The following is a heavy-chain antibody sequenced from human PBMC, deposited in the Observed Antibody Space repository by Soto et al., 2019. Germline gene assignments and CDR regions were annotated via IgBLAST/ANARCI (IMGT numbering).Heavy chain of an antibody. V-gene: IGHV3-21*01. J-gene: IGHJ4*02. CDR2: ISSSSSYI. Sequence: GGSLRLSCAASGFTFSSYSMNWVRQAPGKGLEWVSSISSSSSYIYYADSVKGRFTISRDNAKNSLYLQMNSLRAEDTAVYYCARDSNAVAGTDYWGQGTLVTVSS. CDR1: GFTFSSYS. CDR3: ARDSNAVAGTDY. D-gene: IGHD6-19*01.